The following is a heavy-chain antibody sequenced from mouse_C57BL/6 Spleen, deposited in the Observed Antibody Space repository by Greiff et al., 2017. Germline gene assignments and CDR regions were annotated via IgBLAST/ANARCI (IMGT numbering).Heavy chain of an antibody. Sequence: QVQLQQPGAELVKPGASVKLSCKASGYTFTSYWMHWVKQRPGQGLEWIGMIHPNSGSTNYNEKFKSKATLTVDKSSSKAYMQLSSLTSEDSAVYYCARGGGNYYYAMDYWGQGTSVTVSS. CDR2: IHPNSGST. CDR1: GYTFTSYW. D-gene: IGHD2-1*01. V-gene: IGHV1-64*01. CDR3: ARGGGNYYYAMDY. J-gene: IGHJ4*01.